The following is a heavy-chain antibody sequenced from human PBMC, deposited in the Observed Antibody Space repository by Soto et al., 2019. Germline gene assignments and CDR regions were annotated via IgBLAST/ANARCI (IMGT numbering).Heavy chain of an antibody. V-gene: IGHV3-21*01. CDR1: GFTFSSYS. CDR3: ARCADYYDSSGYYYSYYYYYGMDV. Sequence: PGGSLRLSCAASGFTFSSYSMNWVRQAPGKGLEWVSPISSSSSYIYYADSVKGRFTISRDNAKNSLYLQMNSLRAEDTAVYYCARCADYYDSSGYYYSYYYYYGMDVWGQGTTVTVSS. CDR2: ISSSSSYI. J-gene: IGHJ6*02. D-gene: IGHD3-22*01.